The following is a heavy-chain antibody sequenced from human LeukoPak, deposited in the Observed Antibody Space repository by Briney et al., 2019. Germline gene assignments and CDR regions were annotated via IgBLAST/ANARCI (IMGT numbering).Heavy chain of an antibody. V-gene: IGHV1-46*01. J-gene: IGHJ4*02. D-gene: IGHD6-13*01. Sequence: ASVKVSCKASGYTFISFYLHWVRQAPGQGLEWMGIIKPSGGDTSFAQKFQGRVTMTRNTSISTAYMELSSLRSEDTAVYYCARVGYSSSWFAFSLVDYWGQGTLVTVSS. CDR3: ARVGYSSSWFAFSLVDY. CDR2: IKPSGGDT. CDR1: GYTFISFY.